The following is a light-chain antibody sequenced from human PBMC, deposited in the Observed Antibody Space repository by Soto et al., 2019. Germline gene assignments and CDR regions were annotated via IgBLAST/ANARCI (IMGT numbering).Light chain of an antibody. CDR1: QSVSSY. CDR2: GAS. Sequence: EILMTQSPATLSVSPGERATLSCRASQSVSSYLAWYQQKPGQAPRLLLYGASTRATGIPARFSGSGSGTEFTLTISSLQSEDFAVYYCQQYNNWPRTFGQGTKV. J-gene: IGKJ1*01. CDR3: QQYNNWPRT. V-gene: IGKV3-15*01.